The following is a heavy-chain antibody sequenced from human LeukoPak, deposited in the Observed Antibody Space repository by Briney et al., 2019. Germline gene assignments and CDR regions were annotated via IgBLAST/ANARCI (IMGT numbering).Heavy chain of an antibody. CDR3: ARDFSLEYSSSSFADY. CDR1: GYTFTSYG. V-gene: IGHV1-18*01. Sequence: ASVKVSCKASGYTFTSYGISWVRQAPGQGLEWMGWISAYNGNTNYAQKLQGRVTMTTDTSTSTAYMELRSLRSDDTAVYYCARDFSLEYSSSSFADYWGQGTLVTVSS. J-gene: IGHJ4*02. CDR2: ISAYNGNT. D-gene: IGHD6-6*01.